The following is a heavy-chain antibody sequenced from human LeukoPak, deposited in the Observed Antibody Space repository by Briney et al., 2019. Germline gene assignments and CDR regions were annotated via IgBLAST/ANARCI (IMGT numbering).Heavy chain of an antibody. CDR3: ARHGIYSTRAEFDY. CDR2: IYPGDSDT. CDR1: GYCFTSYW. Sequence: GESLQISCQGSGYCFTSYWICWVRQMPGKGLEWMGSIYPGDSDTRYSPSLQGQVTISADKSISTAYLQWSSLKASDTAMYYCARHGIYSTRAEFDYWGQGTLVTVSS. J-gene: IGHJ4*02. V-gene: IGHV5-51*01. D-gene: IGHD5/OR15-5a*01.